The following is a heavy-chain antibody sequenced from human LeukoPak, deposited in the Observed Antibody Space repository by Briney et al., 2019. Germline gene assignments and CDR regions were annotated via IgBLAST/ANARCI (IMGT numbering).Heavy chain of an antibody. Sequence: PGGSLRLSCAASGFTFSSYAMHWVRQAPGKGLEWVAVISYDGSNKYYADSVKGRFTISRDNSKNTLYLQMSSLRAEDTAVYYCAKTQTYYYDSSGPWGQGTLVTVSS. CDR3: AKTQTYYYDSSGP. CDR1: GFTFSSYA. V-gene: IGHV3-30-3*02. D-gene: IGHD3-22*01. CDR2: ISYDGSNK. J-gene: IGHJ5*02.